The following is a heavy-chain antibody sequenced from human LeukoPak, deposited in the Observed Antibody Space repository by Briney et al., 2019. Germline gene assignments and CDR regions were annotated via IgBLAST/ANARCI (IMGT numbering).Heavy chain of an antibody. V-gene: IGHV3-30*03. Sequence: GGSLRLSCAASGFTFSSYGMHWVRQAPGKGLEWVAIISYDGSNKYCADSVKGRFTISRDNSKNTLYLQMNSLRAEDTAVYYCARGAGSTVVRNVMVDYWGQGTLVTVSS. J-gene: IGHJ4*02. CDR1: GFTFSSYG. CDR2: ISYDGSNK. D-gene: IGHD4-23*01. CDR3: ARGAGSTVVRNVMVDY.